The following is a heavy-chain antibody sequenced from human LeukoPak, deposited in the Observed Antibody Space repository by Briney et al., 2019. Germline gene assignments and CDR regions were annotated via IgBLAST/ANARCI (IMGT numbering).Heavy chain of an antibody. J-gene: IGHJ4*02. CDR1: GFTFGDYA. D-gene: IGHD3-16*01. V-gene: IGHV3-49*03. CDR2: IRSNAYGGTT. Sequence: GGSLRLSCTASGFTFGDYAMSWFRQAPGKGLEWVSFIRSNAYGGTTEYAASLKGRFTISRDDSKSIAYLQMNSLKTEDTAVYYCTRDQVWGSSIRLDYWGQGTLVTVSS. CDR3: TRDQVWGSSIRLDY.